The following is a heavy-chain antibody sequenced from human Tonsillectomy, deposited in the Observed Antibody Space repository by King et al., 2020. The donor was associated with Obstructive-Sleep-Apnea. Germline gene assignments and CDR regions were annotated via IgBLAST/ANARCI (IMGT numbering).Heavy chain of an antibody. D-gene: IGHD6-19*01. CDR3: AREAISGWYSFDY. J-gene: IGHJ4*02. CDR1: GGSISSSHW. CDR2: IYRGRT. V-gene: IGHV4-4*02. Sequence: VQLQESGPGLVRPSGTLSLTCAVAGGSISSSHWWSWVRQPPGKGLEWIGGIYRGRTNSNPALKTRVTISADVSKNQISLKLTSVTAADTAVYYCAREAISGWYSFDYWGQGALVTVSS.